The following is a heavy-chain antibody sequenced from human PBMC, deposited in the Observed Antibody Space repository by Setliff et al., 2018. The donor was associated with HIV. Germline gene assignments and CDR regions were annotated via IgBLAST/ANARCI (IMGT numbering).Heavy chain of an antibody. CDR2: ISWNSGSK. D-gene: IGHD3-22*01. CDR1: GFTFDDYA. CDR3: ARAYYHDSSGYQGFDY. Sequence: PGGSLRLSCAASGFTFDDYAMHWVRQPPGKGLEWVSGISWNSGSKYYADSVKGRFTISKDNSKNTLYLQMNSLRAEDTAVYYCARAYYHDSSGYQGFDYWGQGTLVTVSS. J-gene: IGHJ4*02. V-gene: IGHV3-9*01.